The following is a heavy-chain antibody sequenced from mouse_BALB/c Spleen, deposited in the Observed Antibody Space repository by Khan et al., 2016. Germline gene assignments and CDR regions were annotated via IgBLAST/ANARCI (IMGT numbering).Heavy chain of an antibody. CDR2: ISNGGGST. CDR3: ARAYYDDAMDY. J-gene: IGHJ4*01. Sequence: EVELVESGGGLVQPGGSLKLSCATSGFTFSDYYMYWVRQTPEKRLEWVAYISNGGGSTYYPDTVKGRFTISRDNAKNTLYLQMSRPKSEDTALYYCARAYYDDAMDYWGQGTSVTVSS. V-gene: IGHV5-12*02. CDR1: GFTFSDYY. D-gene: IGHD2-10*01.